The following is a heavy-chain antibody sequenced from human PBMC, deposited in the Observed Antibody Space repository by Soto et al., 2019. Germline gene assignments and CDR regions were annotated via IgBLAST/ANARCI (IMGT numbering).Heavy chain of an antibody. J-gene: IGHJ4*02. CDR2: ISGSGSAI. V-gene: IGHV3-48*01. D-gene: IGHD6-19*01. CDR1: GFTFSSYS. Sequence: GGSLRLSCAASGFTFSSYSMNWVRQAPGKGLEWVSYISGSGSAIYYADSVKGRFTISRDNAKNSLYLQMNSLRAEDTAVYYCARDPVAGTVFDYWGQGTLVTVSS. CDR3: ARDPVAGTVFDY.